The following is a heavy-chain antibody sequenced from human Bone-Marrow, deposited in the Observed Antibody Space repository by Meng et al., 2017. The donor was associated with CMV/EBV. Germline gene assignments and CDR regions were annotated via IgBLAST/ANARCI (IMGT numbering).Heavy chain of an antibody. CDR2: MNPNSGNT. Sequence: ASVKVSCKASGYTFTDYYIHWVRQATGQGLEWMGWMNPNSGNTGYAQKFQGRVTMTRNTSISTAYMELSSLRSEDTAVYYCARVGYYYYGMDVWGQGTTVTVSS. V-gene: IGHV1-8*02. CDR1: GYTFTDYY. J-gene: IGHJ6*02. CDR3: ARVGYYYYGMDV.